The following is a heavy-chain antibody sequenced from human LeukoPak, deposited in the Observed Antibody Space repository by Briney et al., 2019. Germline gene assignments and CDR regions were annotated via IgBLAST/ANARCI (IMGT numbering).Heavy chain of an antibody. CDR2: ISDNGDST. CDR1: GFSFSIYA. Sequence: GGSLRLSCAASGFSFSIYAMGWVRRAPGRGLEWVSSISDNGDSTYYADSVEGRFTISRDNSKNTLYLQMNSLRAEDTAVYHCAKRPDQIGYWGQGTLVTVSS. J-gene: IGHJ4*02. CDR3: AKRPDQIGY. V-gene: IGHV3-23*01.